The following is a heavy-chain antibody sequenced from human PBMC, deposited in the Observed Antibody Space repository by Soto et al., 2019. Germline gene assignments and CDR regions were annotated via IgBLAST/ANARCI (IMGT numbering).Heavy chain of an antibody. D-gene: IGHD1-26*01. CDR3: ATNKFDWELLPKYYYGMDV. Sequence: QVQLVESGGGVVQPGRSLRLSSAASGFTFSSYGMHWVRQAPGKGLEWVAVISYDGSNKYYADSVKGRFTISRDNSKNTLYLQMNSLRAEDTAVYYCATNKFDWELLPKYYYGMDVWGQGTTVTVSS. J-gene: IGHJ6*02. CDR1: GFTFSSYG. CDR2: ISYDGSNK. V-gene: IGHV3-30*03.